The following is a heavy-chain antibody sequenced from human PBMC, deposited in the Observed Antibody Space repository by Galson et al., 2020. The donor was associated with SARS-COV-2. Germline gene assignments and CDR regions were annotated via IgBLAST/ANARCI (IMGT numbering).Heavy chain of an antibody. Sequence: GSLRLSCAASGFTFSSYAMHWVRQAPGKGLEWVAVISYDGSNKYYADSVKGRFTISRDNSKNTLYLQMNSLRAEDTAVYYCARSSSGSYLSSFDYWGQGTLVTVSS. J-gene: IGHJ4*02. CDR2: ISYDGSNK. CDR1: GFTFSSYA. D-gene: IGHD3-10*01. V-gene: IGHV3-30-3*01. CDR3: ARSSSGSYLSSFDY.